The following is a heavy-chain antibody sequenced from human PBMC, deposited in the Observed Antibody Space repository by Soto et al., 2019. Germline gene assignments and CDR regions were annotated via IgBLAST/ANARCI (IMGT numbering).Heavy chain of an antibody. CDR1: GFTFSGSA. D-gene: IGHD5-12*01. V-gene: IGHV3-73*01. Sequence: GGSLRLSCAASGFTFSGSAMHWVRQASGKGLEWVGRIRSKANSYATAYAASVKGRFTISRDDSKNTAYLQMNSLKTEDTAVYYCTRERGWLRPVDYWGQGTLVTVSS. CDR3: TRERGWLRPVDY. CDR2: IRSKANSYAT. J-gene: IGHJ4*02.